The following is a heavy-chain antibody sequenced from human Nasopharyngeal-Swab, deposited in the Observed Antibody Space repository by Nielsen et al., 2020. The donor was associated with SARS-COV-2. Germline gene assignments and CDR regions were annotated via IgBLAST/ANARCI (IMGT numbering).Heavy chain of an antibody. CDR1: GFTFSSYW. V-gene: IGHV3-74*01. Sequence: GESLKISCAASGFTFSSYWMHWVRQAPGKGLVWVSRINSDGSSTSYADSVKGRFTISRDNAKNTLYLQMNSLRAEDTAVYYCARATWLSSMDVWGQGTTVTVSS. CDR2: INSDGSST. D-gene: IGHD3-22*01. CDR3: ARATWLSSMDV. J-gene: IGHJ6*02.